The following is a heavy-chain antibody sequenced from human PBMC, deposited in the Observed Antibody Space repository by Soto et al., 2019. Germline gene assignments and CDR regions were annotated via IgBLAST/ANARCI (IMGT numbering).Heavy chain of an antibody. CDR2: ISGSGGST. J-gene: IGHJ5*02. V-gene: IGHV3-23*01. D-gene: IGHD3-22*01. Sequence: GGSPRLSRGPSGFTLSSSAMGWVRQGPGEGVEGVSAISGSGGSTYYAHTLKGRFTIPRDNSRNTLYLQMNRLRAEDTAVYYCAKDATYDYDRSGYYAWFDPWGQGTLVSVCS. CDR1: GFTLSSSA. CDR3: AKDATYDYDRSGYYAWFDP.